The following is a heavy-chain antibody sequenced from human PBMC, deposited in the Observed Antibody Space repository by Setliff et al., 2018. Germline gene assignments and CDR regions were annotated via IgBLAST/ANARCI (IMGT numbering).Heavy chain of an antibody. CDR3: ARLPPLHTPMALTFDY. J-gene: IGHJ4*02. D-gene: IGHD5-18*01. CDR2: MYYSGDT. Sequence: SETLSLTCTVSGGSVRGYYWSWIRQPPGKGLEWIGYMYYSGDTNYNPSLKSRVAISVDTSKNQFSLELRSVTAADTAVYYCARLPPLHTPMALTFDYWGQGILVTVS. V-gene: IGHV4-59*08. CDR1: GGSVRGYY.